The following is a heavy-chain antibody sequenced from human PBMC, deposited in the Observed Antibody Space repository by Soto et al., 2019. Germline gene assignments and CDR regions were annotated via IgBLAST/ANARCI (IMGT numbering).Heavy chain of an antibody. V-gene: IGHV4-31*03. CDR1: GGSISSGGYY. J-gene: IGHJ6*02. D-gene: IGHD6-13*01. Sequence: SETLSLTCTVSGGSISSGGYYWSWIRQHPGKGLEWIGYIYYSGSTYYNPSLKSRVTISVDTSKNQFSLKLSSVTAADTAVYYCARVEDSSSWSYYYYYGMDVWGQGTTVTVS. CDR3: ARVEDSSSWSYYYYYGMDV. CDR2: IYYSGST.